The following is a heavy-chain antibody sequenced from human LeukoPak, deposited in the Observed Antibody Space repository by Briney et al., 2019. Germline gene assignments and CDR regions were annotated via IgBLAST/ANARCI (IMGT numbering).Heavy chain of an antibody. CDR2: IYYSGST. D-gene: IGHD3-22*01. CDR1: GGSISSGGYS. V-gene: IGHV4-39*01. CDR3: ARRGYDSSGYYYAY. Sequence: SETLSLTCAVSGGSISSGGYSWSWIRQPPGKGLEWIGSIYYSGSTYYNPSLKSRVTISVDTSKNQFSLKLSSVTAADTAVYYCARRGYDSSGYYYAYWGQGTLVTVSS. J-gene: IGHJ4*02.